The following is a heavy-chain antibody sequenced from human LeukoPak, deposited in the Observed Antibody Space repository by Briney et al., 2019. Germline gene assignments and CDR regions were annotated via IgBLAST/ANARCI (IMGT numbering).Heavy chain of an antibody. CDR3: ARAHDGSGYYLGY. D-gene: IGHD3-22*01. V-gene: IGHV3-74*03. J-gene: IGHJ4*02. CDR1: GFASTSYT. Sequence: GGSLRLSCAASGFASTSYTMNTAPDAPGTGLGWVSRMNADGSSTTYADSVKGRFTISRDNAKNTLYLQMNSLRAEDTAVYYCARAHDGSGYYLGYWGQGTLVTVSS. CDR2: MNADGSST.